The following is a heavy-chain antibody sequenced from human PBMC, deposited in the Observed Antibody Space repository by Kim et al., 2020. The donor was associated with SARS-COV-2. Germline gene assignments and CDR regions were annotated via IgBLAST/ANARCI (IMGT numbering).Heavy chain of an antibody. CDR1: GGSISSSSYY. Sequence: SETLSLTCTVSGGSISSSSYYWGWIRQPPGKGLEWIGSIYYSGSTYYNPSLKSRVTISVDTSKNQFSLKLSSVTAADTAVYYCARQAYDSSGYLEVPFDYWGQGTLVTVSS. CDR2: IYYSGST. V-gene: IGHV4-39*01. D-gene: IGHD3-22*01. J-gene: IGHJ4*02. CDR3: ARQAYDSSGYLEVPFDY.